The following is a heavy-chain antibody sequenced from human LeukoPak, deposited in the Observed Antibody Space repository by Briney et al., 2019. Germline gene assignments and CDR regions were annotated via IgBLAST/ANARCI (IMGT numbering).Heavy chain of an antibody. D-gene: IGHD1-1*01. CDR1: RFTLSSSS. V-gene: IGHV3-30-3*01. Sequence: GGSLRLSCAAPRFTLSSSSMHWVRQAPGKGLEWVAVISYDGSNKFYADSVKGRFTISRDNSKNTLYLQMNSLRAEDTAVYYCARYDARYGMDVWGQGTTVTVSS. CDR3: ARYDARYGMDV. J-gene: IGHJ6*02. CDR2: ISYDGSNK.